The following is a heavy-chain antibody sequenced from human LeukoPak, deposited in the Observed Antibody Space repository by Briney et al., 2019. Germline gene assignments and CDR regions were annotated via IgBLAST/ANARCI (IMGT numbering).Heavy chain of an antibody. CDR1: GFTFSSYS. CDR3: ASLASGSYPNYFDY. D-gene: IGHD1-26*01. Sequence: GGSLRLSCAASGFTFSSYSMNWVRQAPGKGLEWVSSISSSSSYIYYADSVRGRFTISRDNAKNSLYLQMNSLRAEDTAVYYCASLASGSYPNYFDYWGQGTLVTVSS. CDR2: ISSSSSYI. V-gene: IGHV3-21*01. J-gene: IGHJ4*02.